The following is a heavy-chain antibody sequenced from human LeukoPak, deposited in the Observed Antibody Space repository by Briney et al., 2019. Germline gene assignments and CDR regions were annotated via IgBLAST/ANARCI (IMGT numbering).Heavy chain of an antibody. V-gene: IGHV3-15*01. J-gene: IGHJ4*02. Sequence: PGGSLRLSCVASGFTFNDAWMSWVRQAPGKGLEWVGRIKSKIDGGTIDYAAPVKGRFTISRDDSRNTLYLQMNSLKTEDTAVYYCTTRRQDGWWGQGTLVTVSS. CDR3: TTRRQDGW. D-gene: IGHD2-15*01. CDR1: GFTFNDAW. CDR2: IKSKIDGGTI.